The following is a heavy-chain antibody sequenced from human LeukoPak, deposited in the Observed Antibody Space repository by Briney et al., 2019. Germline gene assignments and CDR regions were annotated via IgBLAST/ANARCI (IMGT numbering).Heavy chain of an antibody. CDR1: GFTFSSYS. CDR2: ISSSSSYI. J-gene: IGHJ4*02. V-gene: IGHV3-21*01. Sequence: GGSLRLSCAASGFTFSSYSMNWVRQAPGKGLEWVSSISSSSSYIYYADSVKGRLTISRDNAKNSLYLQMNSLRAEDTAVYYCARELRGIQLWYFDYWGQGTLVTVSS. D-gene: IGHD5-18*01. CDR3: ARELRGIQLWYFDY.